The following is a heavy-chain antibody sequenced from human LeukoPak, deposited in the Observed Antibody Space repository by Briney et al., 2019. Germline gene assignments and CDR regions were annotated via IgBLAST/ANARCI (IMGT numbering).Heavy chain of an antibody. CDR2: ISYDGSNK. CDR1: GFTFSSYA. J-gene: IGHJ6*03. V-gene: IGHV3-30*04. D-gene: IGHD4-23*01. Sequence: TGGSLRLSCAASGFTFSSYAMHWVRQAPGKGLEWVAVISYDGSNKYYADSVKGRFTISRDNSKNTLYLQMNSLRAEDTAVYYCAKGYGGNYYYYYMDVWGKGTTVTVSS. CDR3: AKGYGGNYYYYYMDV.